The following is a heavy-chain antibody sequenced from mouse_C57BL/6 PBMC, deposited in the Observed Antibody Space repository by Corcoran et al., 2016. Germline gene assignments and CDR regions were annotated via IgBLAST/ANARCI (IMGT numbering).Heavy chain of an antibody. CDR1: GYTFTDYY. D-gene: IGHD1-1*01. V-gene: IGHV1-26*01. CDR3: AWTTVVAYYAMDY. Sequence: EVQLQQSGPELVKPGASVKISCKASGYTFTDYYMNWVKQSHGKSLEWIGDINPNNGGTSYNQKFKGKATLTVDKSSSTAYMELRSLTPEDSAVYYCAWTTVVAYYAMDYWGQGTSVTVSS. J-gene: IGHJ4*01. CDR2: INPNNGGT.